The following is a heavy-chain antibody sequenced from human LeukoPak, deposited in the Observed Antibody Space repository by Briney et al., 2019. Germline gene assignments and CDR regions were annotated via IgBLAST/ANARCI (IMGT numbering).Heavy chain of an antibody. J-gene: IGHJ6*02. CDR3: AREDVVLVDAVRYQYYGMDV. D-gene: IGHD2-8*01. CDR2: INPSGGST. Sequence: ASVKVPCKASGYNFISYYMHWVRQAPGQGLEWMGIINPSGGSTSYAQKFQDRVTMTRDTSTSTVYMELSSLKSEDTAVYYCAREDVVLVDAVRYQYYGMDVWGQGTTVTVSS. V-gene: IGHV1-46*01. CDR1: GYNFISYY.